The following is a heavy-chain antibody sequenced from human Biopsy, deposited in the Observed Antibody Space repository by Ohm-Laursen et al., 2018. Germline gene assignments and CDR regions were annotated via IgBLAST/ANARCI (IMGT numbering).Heavy chain of an antibody. CDR2: LNPVRGNS. Sequence: ASVKASCKASGYTFTSYDITWVRQASGQGPEWIGGLNPVRGNSNFGQKFRGRVTVTSDTSISTAYMELSGLTSDDTATYYCGRAVRNQLLTDPWGQGTLVTVTS. V-gene: IGHV1-8*01. CDR3: GRAVRNQLLTDP. CDR1: GYTFTSYD. J-gene: IGHJ5*02. D-gene: IGHD1-7*01.